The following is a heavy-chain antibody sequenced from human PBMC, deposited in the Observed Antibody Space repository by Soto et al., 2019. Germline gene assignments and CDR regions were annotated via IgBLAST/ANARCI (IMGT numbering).Heavy chain of an antibody. J-gene: IGHJ6*02. D-gene: IGHD2-2*01. CDR1: GGSISSSSYS. CDR3: GRQPGHCGSTTCFGYYSVDV. Sequence: QLQLQESGPRLVKPSETLSLTCSVSGGSISSSSYSWGWIRQPPGKGLEWIGTIYYSGSTHYNPSLAGRVALSAHTPNHPLPLRLSAVTAADTAVYYCGRQPGHCGSTTCFGYYSVDVWGQGTTVTVS. CDR2: IYYSGST. V-gene: IGHV4-39*01.